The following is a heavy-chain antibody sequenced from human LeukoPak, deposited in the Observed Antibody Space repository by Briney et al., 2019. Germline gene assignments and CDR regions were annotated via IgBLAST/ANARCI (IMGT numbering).Heavy chain of an antibody. CDR3: ARGEAVTAVGIDY. CDR1: GYSFSGYY. CDR2: ISLNSSNT. V-gene: IGHV1-2*02. D-gene: IGHD2-21*02. J-gene: IGHJ4*02. Sequence: ASVKVSCKASGYSFSGYYIHWVRQAPGQGLEWMGWISLNSSNTNCEQKFQGRVTMTRDTSISTVYMELSRLRSDDTAVYFCARGEAVTAVGIDYWGQGTLVTVSS.